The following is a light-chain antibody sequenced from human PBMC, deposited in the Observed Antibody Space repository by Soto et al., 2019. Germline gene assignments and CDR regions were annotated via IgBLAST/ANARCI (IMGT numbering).Light chain of an antibody. V-gene: IGLV2-18*02. CDR3: CSYAGSSTFLYV. CDR2: DVS. CDR1: SSDVGGSNG. Sequence: QSVLTQPPSVSGSPGQSVAISCTGTSSDVGGSNGVSWYQQPPGTAPKLIIYDVSNRPSGVPDRFSGSKSGNTASLTISGLQAEDEADYYCCSYAGSSTFLYVFGTGTKVTVL. J-gene: IGLJ1*01.